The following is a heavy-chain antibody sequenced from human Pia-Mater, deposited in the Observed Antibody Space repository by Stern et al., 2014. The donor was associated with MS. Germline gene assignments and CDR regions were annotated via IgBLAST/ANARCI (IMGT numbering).Heavy chain of an antibody. CDR1: GLTFSSYW. Sequence: EVQLVESGGGLVQPGGSLRLSCAASGLTFSSYWMSWVRQAPGKGLEWVATIRGDGSEKNYVYSVKGRFTISRDNAKNSLFLQMNSLRVEDTAVYYCARGATRLENDYWGQGTLVTVSS. J-gene: IGHJ4*02. CDR3: ARGATRLENDY. V-gene: IGHV3-7*01. D-gene: IGHD6-6*01. CDR2: IRGDGSEK.